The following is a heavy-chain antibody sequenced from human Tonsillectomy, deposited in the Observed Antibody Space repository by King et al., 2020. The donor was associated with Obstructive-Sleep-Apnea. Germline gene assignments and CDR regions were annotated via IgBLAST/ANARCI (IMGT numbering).Heavy chain of an antibody. CDR2: ISYDGSNK. Sequence: VQLVESGGGVVQPGRSLRLSCAASGFTFRSYGMHWVRQAPGKGLEWVAVISYDGSNKYYADSVKGRFTISRDNSKNTLYLQMNSLRAEDTAVYYCAKAFLIRMVRGPAPWFDPWGQGTLVTVSS. D-gene: IGHD3-10*01. CDR3: AKAFLIRMVRGPAPWFDP. V-gene: IGHV3-30*18. J-gene: IGHJ5*02. CDR1: GFTFRSYG.